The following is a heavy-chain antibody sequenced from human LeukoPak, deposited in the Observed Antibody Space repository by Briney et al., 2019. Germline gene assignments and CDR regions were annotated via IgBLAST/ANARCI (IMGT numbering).Heavy chain of an antibody. V-gene: IGHV4-59*08. D-gene: IGHD2-15*01. CDR2: IYYSGST. Sequence: PSETLSLTYTVSGGSISRYYWSWIRQPPGKGLEWIGYIYYSGSTNYNPSLKSRVTMSVDTSKNQFSLKLTSVTAADTAIYYCARYCSGGSCDDGFDIWGQGTMVTVSS. CDR1: GGSISRYY. CDR3: ARYCSGGSCDDGFDI. J-gene: IGHJ3*02.